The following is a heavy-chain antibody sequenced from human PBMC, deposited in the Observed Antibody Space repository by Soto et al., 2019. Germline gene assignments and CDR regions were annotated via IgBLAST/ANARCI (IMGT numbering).Heavy chain of an antibody. J-gene: IGHJ4*02. V-gene: IGHV4-4*08. CDR2: MYNSGST. D-gene: IGHD7-27*01. CDR1: GGSISSYY. CDR3: ARGPDLNWGWPY. Sequence: SETLSLTCTVSGGSISSYYWSWIRQPPGKGLEWIGYMYNSGSTDYNPSLKSRITISVDTSKSQFSLKLRSVTAADTAVYYCARGPDLNWGWPYWGQGTLVTVSS.